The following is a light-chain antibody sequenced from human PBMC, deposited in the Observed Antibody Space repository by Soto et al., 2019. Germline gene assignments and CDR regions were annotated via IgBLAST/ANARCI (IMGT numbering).Light chain of an antibody. Sequence: QSALTQPASVSGSPGQSITISCTGTSSDIGGYNYVSWYQQHPGKAPKLMIYEVTNRPSGLSNRFSGSKSGNTASLTISGLQAEDEADYYCTSYTSSSTNYVLGTGTKLTVL. J-gene: IGLJ1*01. CDR3: TSYTSSSTNYV. V-gene: IGLV2-14*01. CDR2: EVT. CDR1: SSDIGGYNY.